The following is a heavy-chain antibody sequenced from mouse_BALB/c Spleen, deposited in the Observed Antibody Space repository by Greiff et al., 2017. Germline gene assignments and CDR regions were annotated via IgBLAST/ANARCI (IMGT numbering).Heavy chain of an antibody. V-gene: IGHV5-6-5*01. CDR1: GFTFSSYA. CDR2: ISSGGST. J-gene: IGHJ4*01. CDR3: ARAPHGYYAMDY. Sequence: EVQLVESGGGLLKPGGSLKLSCAASGFTFSSYAMSWVRQTPEKRLEWVASISSGGSTYYPDSVKGRFTISRDNARNILYLQMSSLRSEDTAMYYCARAPHGYYAMDYWGQGTSVTVSS.